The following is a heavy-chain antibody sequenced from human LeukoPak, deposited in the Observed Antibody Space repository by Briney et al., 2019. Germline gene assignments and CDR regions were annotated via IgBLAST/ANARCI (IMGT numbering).Heavy chain of an antibody. CDR3: ARDPPILTGPYYYYMDV. D-gene: IGHD3-9*01. J-gene: IGHJ6*03. CDR1: GFTFSSYS. CDR2: ISTSSIYI. Sequence: GGSLRLSCTASGFTFSSYSMNWVRQAPGKGLEWVSSISTSSIYIYYADSVKGRFTISRDNAKKSLYLHMNSLRAEDTAVYYCARDPPILTGPYYYYMDVWGKGTTVTISS. V-gene: IGHV3-21*01.